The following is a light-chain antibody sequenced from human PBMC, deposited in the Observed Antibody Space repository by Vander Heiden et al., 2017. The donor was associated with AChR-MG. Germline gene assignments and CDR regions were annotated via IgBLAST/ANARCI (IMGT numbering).Light chain of an antibody. CDR1: QSISSW. J-gene: IGKJ4*01. Sequence: TPMTHSPSTLSASVGDRVTITCRASQSISSWLAWYQQKPGKAPKLLIYKASSLESGVPSRFSGSGSGTEFTLTISSLQPDDFATYYCQQYNSYPLTFGGGTKVEIK. V-gene: IGKV1-5*03. CDR2: KAS. CDR3: QQYNSYPLT.